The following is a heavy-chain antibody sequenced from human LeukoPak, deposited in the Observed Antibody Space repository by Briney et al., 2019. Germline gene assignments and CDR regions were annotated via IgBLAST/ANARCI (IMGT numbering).Heavy chain of an antibody. CDR1: GGSFSGYY. D-gene: IGHD6-13*01. V-gene: IGHV4-34*01. CDR3: ASRYSSSWYGGPLDY. J-gene: IGHJ4*02. Sequence: PSETLSLTCAVYGGSFSGYYWSWIRQPPGKGLEWIGEINHSGSTNYNPSLKSRVTISVDTSKNQFFLTLGSVTAADTAVYYCASRYSSSWYGGPLDYWGQGTLVTVSS. CDR2: INHSGST.